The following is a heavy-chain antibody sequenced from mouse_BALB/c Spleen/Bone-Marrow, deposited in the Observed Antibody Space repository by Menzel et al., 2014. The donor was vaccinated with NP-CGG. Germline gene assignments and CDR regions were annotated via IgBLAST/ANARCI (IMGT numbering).Heavy chain of an antibody. V-gene: IGHV5-17*02. CDR1: GFTFSSFG. D-gene: IGHD4-1*01. Sequence: EVNVVDSGGGLVQPGGSRKLSCAASGFTFSSFGIHWVRQAPEKGLEWIAYISSDSGAIFYADTVKGRFTISRDNPKNTLFLQMTSLRSEDTAIYFCTRGGNWEDFDYWGQGTTLTVSS. J-gene: IGHJ2*01. CDR2: ISSDSGAI. CDR3: TRGGNWEDFDY.